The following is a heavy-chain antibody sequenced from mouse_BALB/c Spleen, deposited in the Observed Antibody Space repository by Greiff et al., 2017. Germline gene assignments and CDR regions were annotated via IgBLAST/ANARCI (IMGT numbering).Heavy chain of an antibody. CDR2: ISSGGSYT. CDR1: GFTFSSYA. CDR3: ARKRGYYVGDAMDY. J-gene: IGHJ4*01. Sequence: EVQRVESGGGLVKPGGSLKLSCAASGFTFSSYAMSWVRQSPEKRLEWVAEISSGGSYTYYPDTVTGRFTISRDNAKNTLYLEMSSLRSEDTAMYYCARKRGYYVGDAMDYWGQGTSVTVSS. D-gene: IGHD2-3*01. V-gene: IGHV5-9-4*01.